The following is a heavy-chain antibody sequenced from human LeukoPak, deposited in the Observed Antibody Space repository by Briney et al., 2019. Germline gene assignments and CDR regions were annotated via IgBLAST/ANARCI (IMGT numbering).Heavy chain of an antibody. Sequence: GGSLRLSCAASGFTFSSYNLNWVRQAPGKGLEWVSYISRSSGTIYYADSVKGRFTISRDNAKNSLYLQMNSLRAEDTAVYYCAKDFFQLPQAYFDYWGQGSLVTVSS. CDR1: GFTFSSYN. CDR2: ISRSSGTI. J-gene: IGHJ4*02. CDR3: AKDFFQLPQAYFDY. D-gene: IGHD2-2*01. V-gene: IGHV3-48*04.